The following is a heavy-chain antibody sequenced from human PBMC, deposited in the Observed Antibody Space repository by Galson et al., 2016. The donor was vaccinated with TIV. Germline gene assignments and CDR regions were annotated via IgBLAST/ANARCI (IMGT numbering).Heavy chain of an antibody. D-gene: IGHD2-15*01. V-gene: IGHV3-23*01. CDR1: GFIFNSFA. Sequence: SLRLSCAASGFIFNSFAMSWVRQAPGKGLQWVSAISRRGFNTYYADSAKGRFTISRDNSKNTLYLQMNSLRAEDTAVYYCAREGYCSGGTCYSAYYGMDVWGQGTTVTVSS. J-gene: IGHJ6*02. CDR3: AREGYCSGGTCYSAYYGMDV. CDR2: ISRRGFNT.